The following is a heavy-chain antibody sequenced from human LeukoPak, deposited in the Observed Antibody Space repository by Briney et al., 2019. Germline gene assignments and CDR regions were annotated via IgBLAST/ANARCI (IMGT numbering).Heavy chain of an antibody. J-gene: IGHJ4*02. Sequence: GGSLRLSCAASGFTFSSYSMNWVRQAPGKGLEWVSSISSSSSYIYYADSVKGRFTISRGNAKNSLYLQMNSLRAEDTAVYYCARLGNPTLTGYVDYWGQGTLVTVSS. CDR1: GFTFSSYS. CDR2: ISSSSSYI. V-gene: IGHV3-21*01. CDR3: ARLGNPTLTGYVDY. D-gene: IGHD3-9*01.